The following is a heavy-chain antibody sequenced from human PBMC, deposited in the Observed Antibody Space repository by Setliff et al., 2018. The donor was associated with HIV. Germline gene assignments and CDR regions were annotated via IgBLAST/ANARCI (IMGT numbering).Heavy chain of an antibody. V-gene: IGHV4-31*03. CDR1: GGSISSGGYH. Sequence: SETLSLTCTVSGGSISSGGYHWSWIRQHPGKGLEWIGTVYYTGKTYYNPSLQSRLTMSADTSKNQLYLKINSVTAADTAVYFCARDLHANYHVVDIWGPGTMVTVSS. CDR3: ARDLHANYHVVDI. D-gene: IGHD2-15*01. J-gene: IGHJ3*02. CDR2: VYYTGKT.